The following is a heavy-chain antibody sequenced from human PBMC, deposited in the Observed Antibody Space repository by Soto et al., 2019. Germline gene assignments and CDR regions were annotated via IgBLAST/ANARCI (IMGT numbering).Heavy chain of an antibody. D-gene: IGHD4-17*01. CDR2: ISSSSTI. V-gene: IGHV3-48*02. J-gene: IGHJ4*02. CDR3: NTYGDYPLIDY. Sequence: GGSLRLSCAASGFTFSSYSMNWVRQAPGKGLEWVSYISSSSTIYYADSVKGRFTISRDNAKNSLYLQMNSLRDEDTAVYYCNTYGDYPLIDYWGQGTLVTVSS. CDR1: GFTFSSYS.